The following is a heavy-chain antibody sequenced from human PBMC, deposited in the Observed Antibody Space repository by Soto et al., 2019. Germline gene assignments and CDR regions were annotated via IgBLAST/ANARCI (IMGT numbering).Heavy chain of an antibody. CDR2: INPSGGST. V-gene: IGHV1-46*01. CDR3: ARDSGDTTLRQWGRSFHY. J-gene: IGHJ4*02. Sequence: QVQLVQSGAEVKKPGASVKVSCKASGFTFTNYYIHWVRQAPGQGLEWMGLINPSGGSTFYAQKFQGRVTVTRDTSTGTVYMELSNRRSEDTAVYFCARDSGDTTLRQWGRSFHYWGQGTLVTVSS. D-gene: IGHD1-1*01. CDR1: GFTFTNYY.